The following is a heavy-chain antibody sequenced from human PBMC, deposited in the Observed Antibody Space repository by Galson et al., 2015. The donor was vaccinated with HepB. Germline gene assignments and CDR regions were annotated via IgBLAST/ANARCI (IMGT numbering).Heavy chain of an antibody. Sequence: CAISGDSVSSNSASWNWIWQSPSRGLEWLGRTYYRSEWYNDYAVSVKSRISINPDTSKNQFSLQLNSVTPEDTAVYYCARDPSSAVSNFDCWGQGTLVTVSS. CDR3: ARDPSSAVSNFDC. V-gene: IGHV6-1*01. D-gene: IGHD6-25*01. CDR1: GDSVSSNSAS. J-gene: IGHJ4*02. CDR2: TYYRSEWYN.